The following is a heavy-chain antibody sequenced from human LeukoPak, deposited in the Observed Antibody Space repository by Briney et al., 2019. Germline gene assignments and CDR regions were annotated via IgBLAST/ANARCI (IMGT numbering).Heavy chain of an antibody. V-gene: IGHV3-30*18. CDR1: GFTFSSYG. D-gene: IGHD3-10*01. J-gene: IGHJ6*01. Sequence: PGRSLRLSCAASGFTFSSYGMHWVRQAPGKGLEWVAVISYDGSNKYYADSVKGRFTISRDNSKNTLYLQMNSLRAEDTAVYYCAKALWFGEVRTRGMDAWGKGPRSPSPQ. CDR3: AKALWFGEVRTRGMDA. CDR2: ISYDGSNK.